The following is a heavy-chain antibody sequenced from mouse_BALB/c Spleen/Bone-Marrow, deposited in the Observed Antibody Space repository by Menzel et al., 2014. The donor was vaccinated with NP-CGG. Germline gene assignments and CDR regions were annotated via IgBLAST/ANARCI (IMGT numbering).Heavy chain of an antibody. V-gene: IGHV5-17*02. Sequence: EVSLVDSGGGLVQPGGSRKLSCAASGFTFSSFGMHWVRQAPEKGLEWVAYISSGSSTIYYADTVKGRFTISRDNPKNTLFLQMTSLKSEDTAMYYCARRGSNHWYFDVWGAGTTVTVSS. CDR1: GFTFSSFG. CDR2: ISSGSSTI. J-gene: IGHJ1*01. D-gene: IGHD1-1*01. CDR3: ARRGSNHWYFDV.